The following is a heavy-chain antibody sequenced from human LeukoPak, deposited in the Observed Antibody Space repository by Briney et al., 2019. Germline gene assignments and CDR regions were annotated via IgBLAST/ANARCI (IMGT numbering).Heavy chain of an antibody. CDR1: GYTFTSYG. D-gene: IGHD6-13*01. Sequence: ASVKVSCKASGYTFTSYGISWVRQAPGQGHDWMGWISAYNRDTKYAQNFQGRVTFITESSTSTAYMELRSLRSDDTAVYYCARDPSNTSGWSPYFDYWGQGTLVTVSA. V-gene: IGHV1-18*01. CDR3: ARDPSNTSGWSPYFDY. CDR2: ISAYNRDT. J-gene: IGHJ4*02.